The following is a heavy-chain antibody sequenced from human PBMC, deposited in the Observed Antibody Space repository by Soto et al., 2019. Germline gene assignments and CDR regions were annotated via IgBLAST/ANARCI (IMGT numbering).Heavy chain of an antibody. CDR2: ISRSGSS. CDR1: GGSIFSDD. V-gene: IGHV4-59*01. CDR3: ARGYWFDP. D-gene: IGHD3-10*01. J-gene: IGHJ5*02. Sequence: SETLSLTCTVSGGSIFSDDWTWIRQPPGKGLEWIGYISRSGSSSFAPSLKGRVTFSTDTSKNQVSLKMTYVTVADTAVYYCARGYWFDPWGPGTRVTVSS.